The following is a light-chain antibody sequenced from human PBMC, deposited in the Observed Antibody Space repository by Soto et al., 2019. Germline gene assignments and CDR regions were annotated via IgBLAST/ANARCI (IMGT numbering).Light chain of an antibody. CDR2: EVS. J-gene: IGLJ1*01. CDR3: SSYAASNNFV. Sequence: QSALTQPPSASGSPGQSVTISCTGSSSDVGAYNYVSWYQQHPGKAPKVMIYEVSKRPSGVPDRFSGSKSGNTASLTVSGLQAEDEADYYCSSYAASNNFVFGTGTKLTVL. CDR1: SSDVGAYNY. V-gene: IGLV2-8*01.